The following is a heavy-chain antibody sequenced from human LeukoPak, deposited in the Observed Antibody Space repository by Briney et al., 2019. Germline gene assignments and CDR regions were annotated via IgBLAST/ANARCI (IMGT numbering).Heavy chain of an antibody. CDR2: INPNSGDT. CDR1: GYTFTGYH. V-gene: IGHV1-2*06. CDR3: ARDYCSRTSCLFDY. Sequence: GASVKVSCKASGYTFTGYHMHWVRQAPGQGLEWMGRINPNSGDTNYAQKFQGRVTMTRDTSISTAYMELSRLRSDDTAVYYCARDYCSRTSCLFDYWGQGTLVTVSS. J-gene: IGHJ4*02. D-gene: IGHD2-2*01.